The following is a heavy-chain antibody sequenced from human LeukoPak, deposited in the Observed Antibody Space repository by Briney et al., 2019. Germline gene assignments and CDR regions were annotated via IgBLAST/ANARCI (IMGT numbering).Heavy chain of an antibody. D-gene: IGHD6-19*01. V-gene: IGHV5-51*01. CDR2: IYPGDSDT. J-gene: IGHJ4*02. CDR1: GYSLTSYW. CDR3: ARHSPGPIAVAGIDY. Sequence: GESLKISCKGSGYSLTSYWIGWVRQMPGKGLEWMGIIYPGDSDTRYSPSFQGQVTISADKSISTAYLQWSSLKASDTAMYYCARHSPGPIAVAGIDYWGQGTLVTVSS.